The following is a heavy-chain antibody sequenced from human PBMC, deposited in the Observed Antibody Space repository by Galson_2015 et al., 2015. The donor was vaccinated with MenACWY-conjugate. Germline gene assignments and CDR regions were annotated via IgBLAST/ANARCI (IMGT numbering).Heavy chain of an antibody. D-gene: IGHD4-17*01. V-gene: IGHV1-69*13. CDR1: GYTFTSYG. CDR2: IIPIFGTA. CDR3: ARAPTEDRGAFDI. J-gene: IGHJ3*02. Sequence: QSGAEVKKPGASVKVSCKASGYTFTSYGISWVRQAPGQGLEWMGGIIPIFGTANYAQKFQGRVTITADESTSTAYMELSSLRSEDTAVYYCARAPTEDRGAFDIWGQGTMVTVSS.